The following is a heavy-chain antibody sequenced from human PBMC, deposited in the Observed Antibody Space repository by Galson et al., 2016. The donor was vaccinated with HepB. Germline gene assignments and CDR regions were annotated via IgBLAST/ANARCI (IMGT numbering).Heavy chain of an antibody. Sequence: SVKVSCKASGYSFSSYAFHWVRQAPGQGLEWLGWINAGEGNTEYSQKFQGRVSFTSDTSATTVYMELSRLRQEDTAVYFCATVIIDFSTGSSSKSAFETWGQGTRLTVSS. J-gene: IGHJ3*02. CDR2: INAGEGNT. V-gene: IGHV1-3*01. D-gene: IGHD3/OR15-3a*01. CDR1: GYSFSSYA. CDR3: ATVIIDFSTGSSSKSAFET.